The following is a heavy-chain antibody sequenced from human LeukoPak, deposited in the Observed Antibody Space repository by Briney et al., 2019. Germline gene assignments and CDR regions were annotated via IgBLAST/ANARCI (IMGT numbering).Heavy chain of an antibody. CDR1: GCSFSGYW. V-gene: IGHV3-74*01. Sequence: VGSLRLSCTTSGCSFSGYWMHWVRQAPGKWLVWVSRIKSDCSSTTYADSVKVRFTISRDNASNTLYMQTKTTRASVTAVYYCARDTYYYGSGSYYNWLDPWGQGTLVTVSS. CDR2: IKSDCSST. J-gene: IGHJ5*02. D-gene: IGHD3-10*01. CDR3: ARDTYYYGSGSYYNWLDP.